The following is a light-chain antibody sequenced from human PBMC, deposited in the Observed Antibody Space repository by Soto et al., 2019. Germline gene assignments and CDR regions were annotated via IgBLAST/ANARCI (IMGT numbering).Light chain of an antibody. CDR1: ESVSRN. J-gene: IGKJ1*01. CDR2: DAS. Sequence: EVVMTHSPATLSVSPVEIATLSFRASESVSRNLAWYQQKPGQAPRLLIYDASNRATGIPARFSGSGSETEFTLTISSLQAEDSAVYFCQQYNNWPTWTFGQGTKVDIK. V-gene: IGKV3D-15*01. CDR3: QQYNNWPTWT.